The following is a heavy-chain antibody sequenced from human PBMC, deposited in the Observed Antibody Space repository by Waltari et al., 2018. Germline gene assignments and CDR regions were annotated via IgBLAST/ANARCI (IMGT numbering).Heavy chain of an antibody. CDR1: GGSISSYY. Sequence: QVQLQESGPGLVKPSETLSLTCTVSGGSISSYYWSWIRQPPGKGLEWIGYIYYSGSTNYNPSLKGRVTISVDTSKNQFSLKLSSVTAADTAVYYCARGGELLLYYYMDVWGKGTTVTVSS. CDR2: IYYSGST. J-gene: IGHJ6*03. D-gene: IGHD1-26*01. V-gene: IGHV4-59*01. CDR3: ARGGELLLYYYMDV.